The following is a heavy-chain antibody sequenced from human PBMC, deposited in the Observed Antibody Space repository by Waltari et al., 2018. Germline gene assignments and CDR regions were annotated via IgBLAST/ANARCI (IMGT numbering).Heavy chain of an antibody. CDR2: IYTSGPT. CDR1: GGSISNYY. CDR3: ARGIGYCTSTNCYPRPLYFDY. D-gene: IGHD2-2*01. Sequence: QVQLQESGPGLVKPSETLSLTCTVSGGSISNYYWSWIRQPAGKGLEWIGRIYTSGPTNYNPSLKRRGTMSVDTSKNQFCLNLSAVTAADTAVDSFARGIGYCTSTNCYPRPLYFDYWGQGTLVTVSS. V-gene: IGHV4-4*07. J-gene: IGHJ4*02.